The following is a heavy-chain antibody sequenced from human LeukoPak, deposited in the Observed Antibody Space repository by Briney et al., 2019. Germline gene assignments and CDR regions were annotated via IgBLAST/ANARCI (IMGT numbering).Heavy chain of an antibody. Sequence: GSLRLSCAASGFTFSSYWMSWVRQAPGKGLEWIGRIYSSGSTNYNPSLKSRVTISVDTSKNQFSLKLSSVTAADTAVYYCARDAMTTVTTGYYMDVWGKGTTVTVSS. CDR2: IYSSGST. J-gene: IGHJ6*03. CDR3: ARDAMTTVTTGYYMDV. D-gene: IGHD4-17*01. CDR1: GFTFSSYW. V-gene: IGHV4-59*01.